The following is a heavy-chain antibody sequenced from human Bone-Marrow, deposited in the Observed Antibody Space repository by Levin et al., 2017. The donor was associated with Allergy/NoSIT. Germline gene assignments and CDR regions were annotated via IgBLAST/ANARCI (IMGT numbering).Heavy chain of an antibody. V-gene: IGHV1-46*01. D-gene: IGHD2-15*01. Sequence: RGESLKISCKASGYTFTSYYMHWVRQAPGQGLEWMGIINPSGGSPTYAQKFQGRVTMTRDTSTSTVYMELSSLRSEDTAVYYCAREFVVVVVATAPPRDSDAFDIWGQGTMVTVSS. CDR3: AREFVVVVVATAPPRDSDAFDI. J-gene: IGHJ3*02. CDR1: GYTFTSYY. CDR2: INPSGGSP.